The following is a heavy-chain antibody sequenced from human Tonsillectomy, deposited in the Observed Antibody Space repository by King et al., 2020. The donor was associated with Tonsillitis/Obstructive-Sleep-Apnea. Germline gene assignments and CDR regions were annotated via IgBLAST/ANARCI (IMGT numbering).Heavy chain of an antibody. CDR2: INPRGGST. CDR1: GYTFTRYY. D-gene: IGHD1-1*01. V-gene: IGHV1-46*01. Sequence: VQLVESGAEVKKPGASVKVSCKASGYTFTRYYMHWVRQAPGQGLEWMGIINPRGGSTNYAQQFQGRVTMTRDTSTSTGYMELSSLRSEDTAVYYCARDLAGLQRWFDPWGQGTLVTVSS. CDR3: ARDLAGLQRWFDP. J-gene: IGHJ5*02.